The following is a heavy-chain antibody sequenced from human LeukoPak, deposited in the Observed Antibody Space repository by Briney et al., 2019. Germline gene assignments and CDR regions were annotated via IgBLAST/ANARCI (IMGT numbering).Heavy chain of an antibody. J-gene: IGHJ4*02. CDR1: GGSISSNW. CDR2: IEDRGNT. Sequence: SETLSLTCAVSGGSISSNWWSWVRQPPGKGLEWIGEIEDRGNTNYNPSLKSRITISVDKPKNQFSLKLSSPTAADTAVYYCAGAGTYYLDNWGQGTLVTVSS. V-gene: IGHV4-4*02. D-gene: IGHD3-10*01. CDR3: AGAGTYYLDN.